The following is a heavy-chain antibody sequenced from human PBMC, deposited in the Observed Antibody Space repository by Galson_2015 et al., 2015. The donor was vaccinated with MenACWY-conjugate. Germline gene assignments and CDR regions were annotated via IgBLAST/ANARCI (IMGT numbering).Heavy chain of an antibody. CDR3: ARALMGIAPTDAFDI. D-gene: IGHD2-8*01. CDR2: ISGSGERT. Sequence: SLRLSCAASGFTFTNYAASWVRQAPGKGLEWVSGISGSGERTHYADSVKGRFTISRDNSKNTLHLQMNSLRAEDTALYFCARALMGIAPTDAFDIWGPGTMVTVSS. CDR1: GFTFTNYA. J-gene: IGHJ3*02. V-gene: IGHV3-23*01.